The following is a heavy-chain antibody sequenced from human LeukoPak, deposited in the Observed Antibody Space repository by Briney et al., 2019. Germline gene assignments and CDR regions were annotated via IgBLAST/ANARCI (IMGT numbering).Heavy chain of an antibody. D-gene: IGHD2/OR15-2a*01. Sequence: PGGSLRLSCAASGFTFSSYSMNWVRQAPGKGLEWVSSISSSSSYIYYADSVKGRFTISRDNAKNSLYLQMNSLRAEDTAVYYCASRTFLGHGFDYWGQGTLVTVSS. J-gene: IGHJ4*02. CDR2: ISSSSSYI. CDR1: GFTFSSYS. V-gene: IGHV3-21*01. CDR3: ASRTFLGHGFDY.